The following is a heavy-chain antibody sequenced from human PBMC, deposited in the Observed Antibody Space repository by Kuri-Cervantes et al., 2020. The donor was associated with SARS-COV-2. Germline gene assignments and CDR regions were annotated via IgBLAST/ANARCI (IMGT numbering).Heavy chain of an antibody. J-gene: IGHJ5*02. CDR1: GFTFSSYG. V-gene: IGHV3-30*02. Sequence: GGSLRLSCAASGFTFSSYGMHWVRQAPGKGLEWVAFIRYDGSNKYYADSVKGRFTISRDNSKNTLYLQMNSLRAEDTAVYYCARGRLRNNWFDPWGQGTLVTVSS. D-gene: IGHD4/OR15-4a*01. CDR2: IRYDGSNK. CDR3: ARGRLRNNWFDP.